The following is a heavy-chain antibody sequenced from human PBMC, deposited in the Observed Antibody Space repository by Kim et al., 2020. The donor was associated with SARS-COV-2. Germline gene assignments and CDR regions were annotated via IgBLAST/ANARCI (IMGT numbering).Heavy chain of an antibody. CDR2: SQM. D-gene: IGHD1-1*01. CDR3: ARDLLGSIDY. V-gene: IGHV3-33*01. Sequence: SQMYHAYSVKGRFTLSRDNAKTTLFLQLTSLRAEDTAVYYCARDLLGSIDYWGQGTLVTVSS. J-gene: IGHJ4*02.